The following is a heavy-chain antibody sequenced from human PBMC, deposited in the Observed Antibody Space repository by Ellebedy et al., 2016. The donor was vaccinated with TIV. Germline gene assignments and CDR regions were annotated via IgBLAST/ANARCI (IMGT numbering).Heavy chain of an antibody. J-gene: IGHJ4*02. V-gene: IGHV3-23*01. CDR1: GFTFSSYV. CDR2: IGTDNVA. D-gene: IGHD2-2*01. Sequence: GGSLRLSCAASGFTFSSYVMSWVRQAPGKGLEWVSVIGTDNVAHDRDSVKGRFTISRDNSKNTLYLQMQSLRVEDTAVYFCVKSGSNSWRRGEDYWGQGTLVTVSS. CDR3: VKSGSNSWRRGEDY.